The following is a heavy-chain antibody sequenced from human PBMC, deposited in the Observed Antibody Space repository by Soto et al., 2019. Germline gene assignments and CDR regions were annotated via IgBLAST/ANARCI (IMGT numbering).Heavy chain of an antibody. J-gene: IGHJ6*02. D-gene: IGHD3-3*01. Sequence: GGSLRLSCAASGFTFSSYAMSWVRQAPGKGLEWVSAISGSGGSTYYADSVKGRFTISRDNSKNTLYLQMNSLRAEDTAVYYWEKCRLGAYVFWRGAKRNYGMAVWGQGTTVTVSS. V-gene: IGHV3-23*01. CDR3: EKCRLGAYVFWRGAKRNYGMAV. CDR1: GFTFSSYA. CDR2: ISGSGGST.